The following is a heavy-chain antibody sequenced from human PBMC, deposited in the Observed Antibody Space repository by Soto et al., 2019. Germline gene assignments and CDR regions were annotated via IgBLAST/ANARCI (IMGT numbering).Heavy chain of an antibody. CDR1: GGSISSGVSY. J-gene: IGHJ6*02. V-gene: IGHV4-31*03. CDR3: ARDRGVATIVYYYGMDV. D-gene: IGHD5-12*01. Sequence: QVQLQESGPRLVKPSQTLSLTCTVSGGSISSGVSYWSWFRQHPGKSLEWIGSVYYIGNTYYNPSLKGRVTKSGDTYKNQFSLKLGSVTAADTAVYYCARDRGVATIVYYYGMDVWVQGNTVTVAS. CDR2: VYYIGNT.